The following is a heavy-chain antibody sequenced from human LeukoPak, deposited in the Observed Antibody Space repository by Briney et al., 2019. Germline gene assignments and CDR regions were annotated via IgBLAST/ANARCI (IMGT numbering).Heavy chain of an antibody. V-gene: IGHV3-33*06. D-gene: IGHD2-15*01. Sequence: AGGSLRLSCAASGFTFSSYGMHWVRQAPGKGLEWVAVIWYDGSNKYYADSVKGRFTISRDNSKNTLYLQMNSLRAEDTAVYYCAKALEDRYCSGGSCYSSYYYYYYYMDVWGKGTTVTVSS. J-gene: IGHJ6*03. CDR3: AKALEDRYCSGGSCYSSYYYYYYYMDV. CDR2: IWYDGSNK. CDR1: GFTFSSYG.